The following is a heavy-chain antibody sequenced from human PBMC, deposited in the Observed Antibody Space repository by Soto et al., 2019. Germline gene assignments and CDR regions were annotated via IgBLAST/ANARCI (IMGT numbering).Heavy chain of an antibody. CDR1: GGSISSGGYY. CDR3: ARDSSSWYFDY. CDR2: IYYSGST. D-gene: IGHD6-13*01. Sequence: QVQLQESGPGLVKPSQTLSLTCTVSGGSISSGGYYWSWIRQHPGKGLEWIGYIYYSGSTYYNPSLKSXXTXPEXTSKNQFSLKLSSVTAADTAVYYCARDSSSWYFDYWGQGTLVTVSS. V-gene: IGHV4-31*03. J-gene: IGHJ4*02.